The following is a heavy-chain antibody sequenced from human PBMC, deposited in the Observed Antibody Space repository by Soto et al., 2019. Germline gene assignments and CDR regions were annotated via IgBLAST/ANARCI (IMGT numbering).Heavy chain of an antibody. CDR3: ASPLVVTGTRGFDH. D-gene: IGHD6-19*01. J-gene: IGHJ4*02. Sequence: QVQLQESGPGLVKPSETLSLTCVVSSGSIFSSNWWSWFRQPPGKGLEWIGEIHTSGSTHYNPSLTSRVTMSVGQSKNHFSLELSSVTAADTAVYYCASPLVVTGTRGFDHWGLGTLVTVSS. CDR2: IHTSGST. CDR1: SGSIFSSNW. V-gene: IGHV4-4*02.